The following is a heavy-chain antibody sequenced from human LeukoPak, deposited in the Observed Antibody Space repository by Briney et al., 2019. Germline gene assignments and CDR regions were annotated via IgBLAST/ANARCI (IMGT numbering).Heavy chain of an antibody. Sequence: SETLSLTCAVYGWSFNDYYWNWIRQPPGKGLEWIGEINARGDTNYNPSLKSRVNISVDTSKKQFSLRLTSMIAADTALYYCARGQVPAARGYNWFDPWGQGTLVTVSS. CDR1: GWSFNDYY. J-gene: IGHJ5*02. D-gene: IGHD2-2*01. CDR2: INARGDT. V-gene: IGHV4-34*01. CDR3: ARGQVPAARGYNWFDP.